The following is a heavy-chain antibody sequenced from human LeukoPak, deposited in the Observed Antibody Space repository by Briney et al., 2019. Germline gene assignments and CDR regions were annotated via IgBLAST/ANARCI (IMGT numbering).Heavy chain of an antibody. CDR3: ARQTGSGLFSLP. CDR1: GGSISSSSYY. V-gene: IGHV4-39*01. CDR2: IHFSGGT. Sequence: SETLSLTCTVSGGSISSSSYYWGWIRQPPGKGLEWIGSIHFSGGTYYNASLKSRVTISVDTSKNQFSLKLSSVTAADTAVYYCARQTGSGLFSLPGGQGTLVTVSS. J-gene: IGHJ4*02. D-gene: IGHD3-10*01.